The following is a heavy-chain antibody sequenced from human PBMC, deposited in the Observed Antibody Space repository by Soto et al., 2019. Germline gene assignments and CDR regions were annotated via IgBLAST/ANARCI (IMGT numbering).Heavy chain of an antibody. CDR3: AREALTGYYSSHYYYYGMDV. CDR2: ISAYNGNT. J-gene: IGHJ6*02. Sequence: RSVRHAQKQGLEWMGWISAYNGNTNYAQKLQGRVTMTTDTSTSTAYMELRSLRSDDTAVYYCAREALTGYYSSHYYYYGMDVWGQGTTVTSP. D-gene: IGHD3-9*01. V-gene: IGHV1-18*01.